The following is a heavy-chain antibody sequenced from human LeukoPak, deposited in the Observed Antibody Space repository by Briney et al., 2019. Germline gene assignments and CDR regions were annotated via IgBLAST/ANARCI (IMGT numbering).Heavy chain of an antibody. CDR3: ARERNGGYVPNFDS. J-gene: IGHJ4*02. V-gene: IGHV3-7*01. CDR2: IKQDGSEK. CDR1: GFTFSSYA. D-gene: IGHD5-12*01. Sequence: GGSLRLSCAASGFTFSSYAMSWVRQAPGKGLEWVANIKQDGSEKYYVDSVKGRFTISRDNAKTSLYLQVNSLRAEDTAVYYCARERNGGYVPNFDSWGQGTLVTVSS.